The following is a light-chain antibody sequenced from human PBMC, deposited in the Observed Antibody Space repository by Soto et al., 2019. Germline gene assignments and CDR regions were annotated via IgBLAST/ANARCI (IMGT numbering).Light chain of an antibody. V-gene: IGLV1-47*01. CDR1: SSNIGSNY. Sequence: HSVLTQPPSASGTPGQRVTVSCSGSSSNIGSNYVYWYKQLPGTAPKLLIYRNNQRPSGVPDRFSGSKSGTSAALAISGLRSEDEADYYCAAWDDSLSGWVFGGGTKVTVL. CDR2: RNN. CDR3: AAWDDSLSGWV. J-gene: IGLJ3*02.